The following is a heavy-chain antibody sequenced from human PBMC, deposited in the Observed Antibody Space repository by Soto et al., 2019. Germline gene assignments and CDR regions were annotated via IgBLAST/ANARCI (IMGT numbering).Heavy chain of an antibody. CDR1: GGSISSGDYY. J-gene: IGHJ6*02. CDR3: DRGGYDDGWYYYYGMDV. CDR2: IYYSGST. V-gene: IGHV4-30-4*01. Sequence: QVQLQESGPGLVKPSQTLSLTCTVSGGSISSGDYYWSWIRQPPGKGLEWIGYIYYSGSTYYNRSLESRVTISVDKSKSQSSLKLSSVTAADTAVYYWDRGGYDDGWYYYYGMDVWGQGTTVTVSS. D-gene: IGHD5-12*01.